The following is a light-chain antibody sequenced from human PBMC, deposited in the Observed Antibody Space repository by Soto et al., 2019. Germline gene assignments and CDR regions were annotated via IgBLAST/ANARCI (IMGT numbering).Light chain of an antibody. CDR3: HPYGRSPIFT. V-gene: IGKV3-20*01. CDR2: AAS. J-gene: IGKJ3*01. CDR1: QSISNNY. Sequence: EIVLTQSPGTLSLSPGERATLSCRASQSISNNYLAWYQQKPCQAPRLLIYAASTRATGVTDRFTGSGSGTAFTLTISRPEPEAFAGFYCHPYGRSPIFTFGPGTTVAIK.